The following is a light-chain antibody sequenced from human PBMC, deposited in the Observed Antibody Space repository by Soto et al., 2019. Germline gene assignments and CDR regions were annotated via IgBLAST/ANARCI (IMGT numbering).Light chain of an antibody. J-gene: IGLJ2*01. CDR2: DVS. V-gene: IGLV2-11*01. CDR1: SSDVGGYNY. Sequence: QSALTQPRSVSGSPGQSVTISCTGTSSDVGGYNYVSWYQQHPGKAPKLIVYDVSKRPSGVPDRFSGSKSGNTASLTISGLQAEDEADYYCCSYAVSFILFGGGTKVTVL. CDR3: CSYAVSFIL.